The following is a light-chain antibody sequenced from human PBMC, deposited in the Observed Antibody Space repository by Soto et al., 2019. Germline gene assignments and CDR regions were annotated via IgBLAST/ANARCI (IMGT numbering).Light chain of an antibody. CDR1: QGISSY. CDR2: AAS. J-gene: IGKJ1*01. CDR3: QQYNTYSWT. V-gene: IGKV1-9*01. Sequence: DIQLTQSPSVLSASVGDTVTITCRASQGISSYLAWYQQKPGKAPKLLIYAASTLQSGVPSRFGGSGSGTEFTLTISSLQPDDFATYYCQQYNTYSWTFGQGTKVDIK.